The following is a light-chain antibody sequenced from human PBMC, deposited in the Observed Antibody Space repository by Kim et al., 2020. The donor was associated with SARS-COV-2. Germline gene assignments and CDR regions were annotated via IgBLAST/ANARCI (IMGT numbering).Light chain of an antibody. CDR3: QAWDSSTVV. CDR1: KLGNKY. Sequence: VAPGQTANITCTGDKLGNKYACWYQQKPGQSPVLVIFKDTKRPAGIPERFSGSNSGNTATLTISGTQAMDEADYYCQAWDSSTVVFGGGTQLTVL. CDR2: KDT. J-gene: IGLJ2*01. V-gene: IGLV3-1*01.